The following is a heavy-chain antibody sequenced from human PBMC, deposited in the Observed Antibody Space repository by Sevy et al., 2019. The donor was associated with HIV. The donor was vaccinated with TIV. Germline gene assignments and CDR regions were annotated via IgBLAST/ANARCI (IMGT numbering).Heavy chain of an antibody. CDR1: GFTVSSNY. J-gene: IGHJ3*02. CDR3: ARGMATTNDAFDI. CDR2: IYSGGST. V-gene: IGHV3-53*01. Sequence: GGALRLSCAASGFTVSSNYVSWVRQAPGKGLEWVSVIYSGGSTYYADSVKGRFTISRDNSKNTLYLQMNSLRAEDTAVYYCARGMATTNDAFDIWGQGTMVTVSS. D-gene: IGHD1-1*01.